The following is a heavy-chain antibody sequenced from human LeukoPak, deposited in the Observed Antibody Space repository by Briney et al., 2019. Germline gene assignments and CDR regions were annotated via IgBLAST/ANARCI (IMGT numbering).Heavy chain of an antibody. D-gene: IGHD3-10*01. V-gene: IGHV4-34*01. Sequence: PSETLSLTCAVYGGSFSGYYWSWIRQPPGKGLEWIGEINHSGSTNYNPSLKSRVTISVDTSKNQFSLKLSSVTAADTAVYYCARESTQERFGELSGAFDIWGQGTMVTASS. CDR1: GGSFSGYY. CDR2: INHSGST. J-gene: IGHJ3*02. CDR3: ARESTQERFGELSGAFDI.